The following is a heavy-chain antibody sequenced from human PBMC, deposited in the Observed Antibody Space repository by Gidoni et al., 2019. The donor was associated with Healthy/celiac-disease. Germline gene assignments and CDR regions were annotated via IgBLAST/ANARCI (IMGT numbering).Heavy chain of an antibody. V-gene: IGHV1-69*02. CDR3: ARGLVGATNRDY. D-gene: IGHD1-26*01. CDR1: GGTFSSYT. J-gene: IGHJ4*02. CDR2: IIPILGIA. Sequence: QVQLVQSGAEVKKPGSSVKVSCKASGGTFSSYTISWVRQAPGQGLEWMGRIIPILGIANYAQKFQGRVTITADKSTSTAYMELSSLRSEDTAVYYCARGLVGATNRDYWGQGTLVTVSS.